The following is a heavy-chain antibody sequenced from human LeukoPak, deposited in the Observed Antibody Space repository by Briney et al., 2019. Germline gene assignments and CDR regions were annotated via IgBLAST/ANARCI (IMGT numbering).Heavy chain of an antibody. CDR1: GFTFSSYE. V-gene: IGHV3-48*03. Sequence: GGSLRLSCAVSGFTFSSYEMHWVSQAPGKGLEWVSYIRNSGNVIYYADSVKGRFTISRDNAENSLYLQMDSLRGEGTAVYYCARGGSHFDHWGQGTLVTVSS. CDR2: IRNSGNVI. J-gene: IGHJ4*02. D-gene: IGHD3-16*01. CDR3: ARGGSHFDH.